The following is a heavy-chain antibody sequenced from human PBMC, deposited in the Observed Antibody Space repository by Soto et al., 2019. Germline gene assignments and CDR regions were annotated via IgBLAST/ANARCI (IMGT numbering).Heavy chain of an antibody. J-gene: IGHJ5*02. CDR1: GFNLSNYW. D-gene: IGHD3-22*01. Sequence: GGSLRLSCVDSGFNLSNYWMTWVRQAPWKGLEWVANIKQDGSEKYYVDSVKGRFTISRDNAKNSLYLQMNSLRAEDTAVYYCKGDMIVLPTTIWKGNNWFDPWGQGTPVTVSS. V-gene: IGHV3-7*04. CDR2: IKQDGSEK. CDR3: KGDMIVLPTTIWKGNNWFDP.